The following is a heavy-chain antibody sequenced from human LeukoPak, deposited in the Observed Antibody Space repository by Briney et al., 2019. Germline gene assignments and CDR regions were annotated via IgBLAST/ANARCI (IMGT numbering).Heavy chain of an antibody. J-gene: IGHJ4*02. CDR2: ITSSSNTI. CDR1: GFTFNSYS. CDR3: ARDRWATWGFDY. D-gene: IGHD7-27*01. V-gene: IGHV3-48*01. Sequence: GGSLRLSCTASGFTFNSYSMIWVRQAPGKGLEWISYITSSSNTINYADSVKGRFTISRDNSKNTLYLQMNSLRAEDTAVYYCARDRWATWGFDYWGQGTLVTVSS.